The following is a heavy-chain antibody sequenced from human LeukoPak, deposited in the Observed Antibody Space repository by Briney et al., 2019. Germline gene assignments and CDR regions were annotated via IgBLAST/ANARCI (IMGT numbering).Heavy chain of an antibody. CDR2: IYYSGST. Sequence: KPSETLSLTCTVSGGSISSSSYYWGWIRQPPGTGLEWIGSIYYSGSTYYNPSLKSRVTISVDTSKNQFSLKLSSVTAADTAVYYCARDPGDGSGSYFYFDYWGQGTLVTVSS. D-gene: IGHD3-10*01. J-gene: IGHJ4*02. V-gene: IGHV4-39*07. CDR3: ARDPGDGSGSYFYFDY. CDR1: GGSISSSSYY.